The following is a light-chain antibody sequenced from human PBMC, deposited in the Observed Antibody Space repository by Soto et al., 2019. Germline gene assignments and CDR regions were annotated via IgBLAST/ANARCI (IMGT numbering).Light chain of an antibody. CDR1: SSDVGGYNY. V-gene: IGLV2-11*01. J-gene: IGLJ1*01. CDR3: CSYAGSYTA. CDR2: DVH. Sequence: QSALTQPRSLSASPGQSVTISCTGTSSDVGGYNYVSWYQQHPGKAPKLMIFDVHKRTSGVPDRFSGSKSGNTASLTISGLQADDEADYYCCSYAGSYTAFGTGTKLTVL.